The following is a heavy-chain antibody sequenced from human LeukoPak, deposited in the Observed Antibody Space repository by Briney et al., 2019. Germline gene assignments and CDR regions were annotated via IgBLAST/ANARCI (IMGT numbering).Heavy chain of an antibody. V-gene: IGHV3-48*03. CDR3: ARDPGIVVPAALNGHYYYYYMDV. CDR2: ISSSGSTI. CDR1: GFTFWSYD. Sequence: GGSLRLSCAASGFTFWSYDMNWVRQAPGKGLVWVSYISSSGSTIYYADSVKGRFTISRDNAKNSLYLQMNSLRAEDTAVYYCARDPGIVVPAALNGHYYYYYMDVWGKGTTVTISS. J-gene: IGHJ6*03. D-gene: IGHD2-2*01.